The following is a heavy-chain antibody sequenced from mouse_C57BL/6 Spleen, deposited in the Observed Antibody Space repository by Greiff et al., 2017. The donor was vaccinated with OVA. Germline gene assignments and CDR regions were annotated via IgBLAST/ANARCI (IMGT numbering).Heavy chain of an antibody. J-gene: IGHJ4*01. CDR1: GYTFTNYW. CDR3: ARSDGNYAMDY. CDR2: IYPGGGYT. V-gene: IGHV1-63*01. D-gene: IGHD2-3*01. Sequence: QVQLKESGAELVRPGTSVKMSCKASGYTFTNYWIGWAKQRPGHGLEWIGDIYPGGGYTNYNEKFKGKATLTADKSSSTAYMQFSSLTSEDSAIYYGARSDGNYAMDYWGQGTSVTVSS.